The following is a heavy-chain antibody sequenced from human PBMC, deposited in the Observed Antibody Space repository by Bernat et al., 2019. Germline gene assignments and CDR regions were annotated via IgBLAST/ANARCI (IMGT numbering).Heavy chain of an antibody. CDR3: AKGKMGIAARPWFDY. Sequence: VQLVESGGGLVQPGGSLRLSCAASGFTFSSYGMHWVRQAPGKGLEWVAVISYDGSNKYYADSVKGRFTISRDNSKNTLYLQMNSLRAEDTAVYYCAKGKMGIAARPWFDYWGQGTLVTVSS. J-gene: IGHJ4*02. V-gene: IGHV3-30*18. D-gene: IGHD6-6*01. CDR2: ISYDGSNK. CDR1: GFTFSSYG.